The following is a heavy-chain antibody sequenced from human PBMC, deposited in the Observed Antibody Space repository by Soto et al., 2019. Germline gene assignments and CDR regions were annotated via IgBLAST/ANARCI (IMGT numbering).Heavy chain of an antibody. V-gene: IGHV4-31*03. D-gene: IGHD6-6*01. CDR2: IYYSGST. CDR1: GGSISSGGYY. Sequence: SETLSLTCTVSGGSISSGGYYWSWIRQHPGKGLEWIGYIYYSGSTYYNPSLKSRVTISVDTSKNQFSLKLSSVTAADTAVYYCASFSSSDYVSFDYWGQGTLVTVSS. CDR3: ASFSSSDYVSFDY. J-gene: IGHJ4*02.